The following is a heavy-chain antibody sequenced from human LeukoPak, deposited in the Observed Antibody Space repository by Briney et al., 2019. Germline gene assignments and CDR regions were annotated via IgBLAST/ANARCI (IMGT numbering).Heavy chain of an antibody. D-gene: IGHD1-7*01. CDR1: GGSYSNYY. V-gene: IGHV4-34*01. CDR3: ARRWNYGRNYYIDV. J-gene: IGHJ6*03. Sequence: SETLSLTCAVYGGSYSNYYWSWIRQTPGKGMEWIGEINDSGRTNYNPSLMSRVTVSVDTSKNQFSLRLTSVTATDTAVYYCARRWNYGRNYYIDVWGKGAAVSVSS. CDR2: INDSGRT.